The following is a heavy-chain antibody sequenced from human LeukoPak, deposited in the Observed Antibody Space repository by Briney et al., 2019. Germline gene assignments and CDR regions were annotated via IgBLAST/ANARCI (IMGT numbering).Heavy chain of an antibody. D-gene: IGHD1-26*01. CDR1: GDITHY. CDR3: AKHNGGGIVSYVAPGPPDYFDH. V-gene: IGHV4-39*01. CDR2: IYYSGSV. J-gene: IGHJ4*02. Sequence: TSETRSLTCTVSGDITHYWGWVRQPPGKGLEYIGSIYYSGSVYYNPSLRSRVTISLDTATKQLSLKLTSVTAADTAVYYCAKHNGGGIVSYVAPGPPDYFDHWGQGALVTVSS.